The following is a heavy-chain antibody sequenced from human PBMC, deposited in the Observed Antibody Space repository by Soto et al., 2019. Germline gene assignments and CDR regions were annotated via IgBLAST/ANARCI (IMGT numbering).Heavy chain of an antibody. CDR2: ISGSGGST. V-gene: IGHV3-23*01. CDR3: AKDIGYYYDSSGFFDY. CDR1: GFTFSSYA. J-gene: IGHJ4*02. Sequence: PGGSLRLSCAASGFTFSSYAMSWVRQAPGKGLEWVSAISGSGGSTYYADSVKGRFTISRDNSKNTLCLQMNSLRAEDTAVYYCAKDIGYYYDSSGFFDYWGQGTLVTVSS. D-gene: IGHD3-22*01.